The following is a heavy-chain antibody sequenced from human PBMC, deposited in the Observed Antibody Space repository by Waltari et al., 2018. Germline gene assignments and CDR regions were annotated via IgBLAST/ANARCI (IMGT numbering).Heavy chain of an antibody. V-gene: IGHV4-4*07. CDR2: IYTSGST. J-gene: IGHJ6*02. Sequence: QVQLQESGPGLVKPSETLSLTCTVPGGSISSYSWNWIRQPAGKGLEWIGRIYTSGSTNYNPSLKSRVTMSVDTSKNQFSLKLSSVTAADTAVYYCARGDGDPDYYYGMDVWGQGTTVTVSS. D-gene: IGHD4-17*01. CDR1: GGSISSYS. CDR3: ARGDGDPDYYYGMDV.